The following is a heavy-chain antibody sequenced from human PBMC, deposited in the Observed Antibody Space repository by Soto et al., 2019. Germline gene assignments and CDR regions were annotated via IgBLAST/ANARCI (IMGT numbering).Heavy chain of an antibody. CDR1: GYTFTNYY. J-gene: IGHJ5*02. D-gene: IGHD1-26*01. Sequence: QVQLVQSGAEVKKPGASVKVSCKASGYTFTNYYIHWVRQAPGQGLEWMGIINPSGGSTGYAQKFQGRVTMTRDTSTSTVYMELRSLRSEDTAVYYCMRDRELLNWFDPWGQGTLVTVSS. CDR2: INPSGGST. V-gene: IGHV1-46*01. CDR3: MRDRELLNWFDP.